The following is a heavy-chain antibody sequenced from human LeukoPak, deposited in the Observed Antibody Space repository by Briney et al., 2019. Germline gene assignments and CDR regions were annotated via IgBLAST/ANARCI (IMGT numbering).Heavy chain of an antibody. Sequence: PSETLSLTCTVSGGSISSSSYYWGWIRQPPGKGLEWIGNIYFSGSTYYNPSLKSRVTISVDTSKNQFSLKLSSVTAADTAVYYCARSPDYGDYFDYWGQGTLVTVSS. V-gene: IGHV4-39*07. CDR2: IYFSGST. J-gene: IGHJ4*02. CDR1: GGSISSSSYY. CDR3: ARSPDYGDYFDY. D-gene: IGHD4-17*01.